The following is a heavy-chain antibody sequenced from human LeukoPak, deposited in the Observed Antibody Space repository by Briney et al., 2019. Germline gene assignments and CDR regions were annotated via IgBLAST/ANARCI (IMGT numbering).Heavy chain of an antibody. J-gene: IGHJ4*02. V-gene: IGHV4-39*01. CDR1: GGSISSGDYY. CDR2: IYSGGMT. Sequence: SETLSLTGTVTGGSISSGDYYWSWLRQPPGKGLEWIASIYSGGMTFYSPSLKSRLTISADTSRNHFSLRLSSVTAADTALYFCARHFDHPTAYFDSWGQGSLVTVSS. CDR3: ARHFDHPTAYFDS. D-gene: IGHD1-14*01.